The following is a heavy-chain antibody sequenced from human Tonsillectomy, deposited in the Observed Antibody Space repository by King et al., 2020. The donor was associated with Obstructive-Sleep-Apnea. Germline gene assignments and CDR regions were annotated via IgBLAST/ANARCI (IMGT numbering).Heavy chain of an antibody. CDR1: GGSLSGYY. J-gene: IGHJ6*02. CDR2: INHSGST. CDR3: ARSYRYYDVLTGSDYYYAMDV. D-gene: IGHD3-9*01. V-gene: IGHV4-34*01. Sequence: VQLQQWGAGLLKPSEPLSLTCAVYGGSLSGYYWNWVRQPPGKGLEWIGEINHSGSTNYNPSLKSRVTISVDTSENQFSLNLSSVTAADTAVYYCARSYRYYDVLTGSDYYYAMDVWGRGTTVTVSS.